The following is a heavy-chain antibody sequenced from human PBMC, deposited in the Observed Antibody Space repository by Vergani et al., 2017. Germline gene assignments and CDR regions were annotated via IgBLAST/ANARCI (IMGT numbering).Heavy chain of an antibody. D-gene: IGHD3-16*01. CDR1: GFTFQAFA. Sequence: VEAGGGLVQPGGFLRLTCTASGFTFQAFAFHWVRQVSGRGLEWVSGIDRNYGVKNGNSFEGRFSITRDKAKKAVFLQMNNLRHEDTALYFCVKDNDYDADGPFDLWGRGTLVTVSS. CDR3: VKDNDYDADGPFDL. V-gene: IGHV3-9*01. J-gene: IGHJ2*01. CDR2: IDRNYGVK.